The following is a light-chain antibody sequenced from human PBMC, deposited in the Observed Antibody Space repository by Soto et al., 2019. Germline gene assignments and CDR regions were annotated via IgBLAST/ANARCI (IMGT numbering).Light chain of an antibody. CDR1: SSVVGFSNY. Sequence: QSVRTQPASVSGSPGQAITISCTGTSSVVGFSNYVFWYQQHPGKAPKLIICDVSNRPSGVSNRFSGSKSGNTASLTISGLQAEDEADYYCSSYTSSSTDVFGTGTKVTVL. V-gene: IGLV2-14*01. CDR3: SSYTSSSTDV. CDR2: DVS. J-gene: IGLJ1*01.